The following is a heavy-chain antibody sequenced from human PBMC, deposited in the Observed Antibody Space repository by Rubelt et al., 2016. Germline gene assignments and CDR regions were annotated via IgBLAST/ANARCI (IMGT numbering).Heavy chain of an antibody. CDR2: VHYGGAT. D-gene: IGHD6-19*01. J-gene: IGHJ5*02. CDR1: GGSISSDSF. Sequence: QLQLQQSGPGLVKSSETLSLACTVSGGSISSDSFWGWIRQPPEKGLEWVGCVHYGGATHYNPSLESRVAMSVDTSKNQCSRNRRSVTAADTAVYYCAMIGGIAVAGTSNWFGPWGQGTLVTVSS. V-gene: IGHV4-39*07. CDR3: AMIGGIAVAGTSNWFGP.